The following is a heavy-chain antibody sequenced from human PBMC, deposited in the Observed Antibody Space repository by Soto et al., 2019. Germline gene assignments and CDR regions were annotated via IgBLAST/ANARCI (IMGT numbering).Heavy chain of an antibody. V-gene: IGHV1-69*13. D-gene: IGHD6-19*01. Sequence: ASVKVSCKASGGTFSSYAISWVRQAPGQGLEWMGGIIPIFGTANYAQKFQGRVTITADESTSTAYMELSSLRSEDTAVYYCARDKLFSSGWQLFDYWGQGTLVTVSS. CDR3: ARDKLFSSGWQLFDY. J-gene: IGHJ4*02. CDR2: IIPIFGTA. CDR1: GGTFSSYA.